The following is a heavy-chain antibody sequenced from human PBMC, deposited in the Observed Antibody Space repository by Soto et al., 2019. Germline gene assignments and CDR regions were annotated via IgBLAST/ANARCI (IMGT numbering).Heavy chain of an antibody. CDR2: ISGSDGST. CDR1: GFTFSSYA. J-gene: IGHJ6*02. CDR3: AKVGSSWPNYYYYGMDA. D-gene: IGHD6-13*01. V-gene: IGHV3-23*01. Sequence: HPGGSLRLSCAASGFTFSSYAMTWVRQAPGKGLEWVSAISGSDGSTYYADSVKGRFTISRDNSKNTLYLQMNSLRAEDTAVYYCAKVGSSWPNYYYYGMDAWGQGTTVTVSS.